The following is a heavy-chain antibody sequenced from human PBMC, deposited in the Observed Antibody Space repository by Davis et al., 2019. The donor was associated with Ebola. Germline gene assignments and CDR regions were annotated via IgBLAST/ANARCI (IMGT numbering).Heavy chain of an antibody. Sequence: GESLKISCAASGFTVTSNYMNWVRQAPGKGLEWVSVIYSSGNKYHADSVKDRFTISRDISKNTLYLQMNSLRAEDTAVYCCASSGLQLRFYYIMDVWGRGTTVTVSS. D-gene: IGHD5-24*01. CDR3: ASSGLQLRFYYIMDV. J-gene: IGHJ6*04. CDR1: GFTVTSNY. CDR2: IYSSGNK. V-gene: IGHV3-53*01.